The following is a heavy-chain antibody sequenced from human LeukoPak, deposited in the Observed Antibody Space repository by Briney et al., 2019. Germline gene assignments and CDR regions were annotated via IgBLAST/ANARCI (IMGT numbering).Heavy chain of an antibody. Sequence: SETLSLTCTVSGGSISSYYWSWIRQPPGKGLGWIGYIYYSGSTNYNPSLKSRVTISVDTSKNQFSLKLSSVTAADTAVYYCARHMVRGVTSKPSDYWGQGTLVTVSS. CDR1: GGSISSYY. V-gene: IGHV4-59*01. D-gene: IGHD3-10*01. J-gene: IGHJ4*02. CDR2: IYYSGST. CDR3: ARHMVRGVTSKPSDY.